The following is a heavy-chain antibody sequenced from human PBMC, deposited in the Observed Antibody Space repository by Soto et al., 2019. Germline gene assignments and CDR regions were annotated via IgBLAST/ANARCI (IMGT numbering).Heavy chain of an antibody. CDR2: IDTSGST. Sequence: SETLSLTCTVSGGSISNYYCNWIRQPAGKGLEWIGRIDTSGSTNYNPSLKSRVTISVDTSKNQFSLKLSSVTAADTAVYYCARGAIYYYYGMDVWGQGTTVTVSS. CDR1: GGSISNYY. CDR3: ARGAIYYYYGMDV. J-gene: IGHJ6*02. V-gene: IGHV4-4*07.